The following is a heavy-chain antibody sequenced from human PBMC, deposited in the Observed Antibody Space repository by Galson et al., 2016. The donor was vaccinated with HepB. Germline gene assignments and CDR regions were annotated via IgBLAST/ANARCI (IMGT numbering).Heavy chain of an antibody. V-gene: IGHV3-30*04. J-gene: IGHJ4*02. CDR1: GFTFSSYA. Sequence: SLRLSCAASGFTFSSYAMHWVRQAPGKGLEWAAVISHEGSYESYAGAVKGRFTTSRDNFKNTLYLHLNSLRAEETAVYYCARAVHGSGSYWDKWGQGTLVAVSS. CDR3: ARAVHGSGSYWDK. D-gene: IGHD3-10*01. CDR2: ISHEGSYE.